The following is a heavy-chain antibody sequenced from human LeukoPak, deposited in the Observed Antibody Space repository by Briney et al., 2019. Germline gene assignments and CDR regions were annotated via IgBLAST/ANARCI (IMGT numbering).Heavy chain of an antibody. V-gene: IGHV3-30*14. CDR1: GFTFSSYW. CDR3: ARGPPYYYGSGSPPFDP. CDR2: ISYDGSNK. D-gene: IGHD3-10*01. J-gene: IGHJ5*02. Sequence: GGSLRLSCAASGFTFSSYWMSWVRQAPGKGLEWVAVISYDGSNKYYADSVKGRFTISRDNSKNTLYLQMNSLRAEDTAVYYCARGPPYYYGSGSPPFDPWGQGTLVTASS.